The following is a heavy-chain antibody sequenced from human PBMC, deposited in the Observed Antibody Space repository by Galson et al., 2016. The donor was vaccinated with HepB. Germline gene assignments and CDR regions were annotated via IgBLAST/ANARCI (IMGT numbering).Heavy chain of an antibody. D-gene: IGHD2-15*01. Sequence: SLRLSCAASGFTFTVYWMYWVRQAPGKGLVWVSHINLDGSTTTYADSVKGRFTISRGNARNTLDLQMDSLRAEDTAVYYCVSGYDAHAYGYWGQGTLVTVSS. V-gene: IGHV3-74*01. CDR1: GFTFTVYW. CDR2: INLDGSTT. CDR3: VSGYDAHAYGY. J-gene: IGHJ4*02.